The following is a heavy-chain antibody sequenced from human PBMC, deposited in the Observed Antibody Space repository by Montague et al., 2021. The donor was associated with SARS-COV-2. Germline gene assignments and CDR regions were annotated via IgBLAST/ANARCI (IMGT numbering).Heavy chain of an antibody. J-gene: IGHJ3*02. CDR3: ARTGLGDYDILTGYTVNAFEI. Sequence: SETLSLTCTVSGGSISSYYWSWIRQPPGKGLEWIGYIYYSGSTNYNPSLKSRVTISVDTSKNQFSLKLSSVTAADTAVYCCARTGLGDYDILTGYTVNAFEIWGQGTMVTVSS. CDR1: GGSISSYY. D-gene: IGHD3-9*01. V-gene: IGHV4-59*01. CDR2: IYYSGST.